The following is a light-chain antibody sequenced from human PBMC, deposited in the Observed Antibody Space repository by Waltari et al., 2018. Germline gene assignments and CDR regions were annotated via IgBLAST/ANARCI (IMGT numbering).Light chain of an antibody. V-gene: IGLV2-23*01. CDR1: KTHIGPYNF. J-gene: IGLJ2*01. CDR3: CSYAGGSRVI. CDR2: EAT. Sequence: QSALTQPASLSGSPGPPNTISCAGTKTHIGPYNFLSWFQQFPGRAPKLIVSEATKRPSGVSYRFAGSKSGNTASLTISGLQAEDEADYYCCSYAGGSRVIFGGGTKLTVL.